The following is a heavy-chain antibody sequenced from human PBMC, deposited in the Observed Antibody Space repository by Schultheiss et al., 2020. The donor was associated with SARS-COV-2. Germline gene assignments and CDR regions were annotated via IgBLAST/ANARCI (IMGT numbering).Heavy chain of an antibody. CDR2: ISSSSSYI. CDR1: GFTFSSYA. CDR3: ARERRIAAAPGP. V-gene: IGHV3-21*04. J-gene: IGHJ5*02. Sequence: GGSLRLSCAASGFTFSSYAMSWVRQAPGKGLEWVSSISSSSSYIYYADSVKGRFTISRDNAKNSLYLQMNSLRAEDTAVYYCARERRIAAAPGPWGQGTLVTVSS. D-gene: IGHD6-13*01.